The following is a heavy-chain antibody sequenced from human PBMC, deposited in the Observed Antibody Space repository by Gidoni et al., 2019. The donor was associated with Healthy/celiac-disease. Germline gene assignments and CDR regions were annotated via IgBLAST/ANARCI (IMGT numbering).Heavy chain of an antibody. D-gene: IGHD3-22*01. V-gene: IGHV3-64D*09. J-gene: IGHJ4*02. CDR2: ISSNGGST. CDR3: VKSPYYYDSSGPHFDY. CDR1: GFTFSSSA. Sequence: EVQLVESGGGMVQPGGSLRLSCSASGFTFSSSAMHWVRQAPGKRLEYVSAISSNGGSTYYADSVKGRFTISRDNSKNTLYLQMSSLRAEDTAVYYCVKSPYYYDSSGPHFDYWGQGTLVTVSS.